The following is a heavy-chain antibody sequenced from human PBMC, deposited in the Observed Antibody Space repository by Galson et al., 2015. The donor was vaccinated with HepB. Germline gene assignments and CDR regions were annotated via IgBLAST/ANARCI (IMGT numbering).Heavy chain of an antibody. CDR1: GFTFSSYW. Sequence: SLRLSCAASGFTFSSYWMHWVRHAPGKGLVWVSRINSDGSSTSYADSVKGRFTISRDNAKNTLYLQMNSLRAEDTAVYYCAREGEYYDSSGYYPSIDYWGQGTLVTVSS. J-gene: IGHJ4*02. CDR2: INSDGSST. CDR3: AREGEYYDSSGYYPSIDY. V-gene: IGHV3-74*01. D-gene: IGHD3-22*01.